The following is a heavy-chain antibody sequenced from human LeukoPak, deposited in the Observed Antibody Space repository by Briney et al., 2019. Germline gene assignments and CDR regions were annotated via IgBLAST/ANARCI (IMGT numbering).Heavy chain of an antibody. D-gene: IGHD3-22*01. CDR1: GFTFSSYW. Sequence: GGSLRLSCAASGFTFSSYWMHWVRQAPGKGLVWVSRINSDGSSTSYADSVKGRFTISRDNAKNTLYLQMNSLRAEDTAVYYCARDRNYYDSSGYYYEDAFDIWGQGTMVTVSS. J-gene: IGHJ3*02. CDR2: INSDGSST. CDR3: ARDRNYYDSSGYYYEDAFDI. V-gene: IGHV3-74*01.